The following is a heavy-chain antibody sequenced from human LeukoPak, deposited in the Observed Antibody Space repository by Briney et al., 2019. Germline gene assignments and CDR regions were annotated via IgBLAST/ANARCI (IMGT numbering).Heavy chain of an antibody. V-gene: IGHV3-7*01. CDR1: GFTFSTSW. J-gene: IGHJ5*02. D-gene: IGHD3-3*01. CDR3: AREGQYDFWSGLKWFDP. Sequence: GGSLRPSCAASGFTFSTSWMSWVRQAPGKGLEWVANIKHDGSEKNFVDSVKGRFTISRDNANNSLFLQINNVRDEDTATYYCAREGQYDFWSGLKWFDPWGQGTLVIVSS. CDR2: IKHDGSEK.